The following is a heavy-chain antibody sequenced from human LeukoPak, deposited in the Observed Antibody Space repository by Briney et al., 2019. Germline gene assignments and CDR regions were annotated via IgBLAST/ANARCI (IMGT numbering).Heavy chain of an antibody. CDR2: IYYSGST. D-gene: IGHD5-12*01. V-gene: IGHV4-59*08. Sequence: SETLSLTCTVSGGSISSYYWSWIRRPPGKGLEWIGYIYYSGSTNYNPSLKSRVTISVDTSKNQFSLKLSSVTAADTAVYYCARHESGHFDYWGQGTLVTVSS. J-gene: IGHJ4*02. CDR1: GGSISSYY. CDR3: ARHESGHFDY.